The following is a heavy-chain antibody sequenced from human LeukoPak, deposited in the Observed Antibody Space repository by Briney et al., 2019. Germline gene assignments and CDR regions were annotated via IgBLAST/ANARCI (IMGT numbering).Heavy chain of an antibody. V-gene: IGHV3-30-3*01. Sequence: PGGSLRLSCAASGFTFSSYAMHWIRQAPGKGLEWVALISYDGSNKYYADSVKGRFTTSRDNSKNTLYLQMSSLRAEDTAVYYCARDPPGGTDMDDAFDMWGQGTMVSVSS. CDR1: GFTFSSYA. CDR2: ISYDGSNK. J-gene: IGHJ3*02. CDR3: ARDPPGGTDMDDAFDM. D-gene: IGHD5-18*01.